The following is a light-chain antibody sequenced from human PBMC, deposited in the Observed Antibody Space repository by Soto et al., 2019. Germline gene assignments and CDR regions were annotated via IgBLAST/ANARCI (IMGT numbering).Light chain of an antibody. CDR3: QLYTNWPPVT. V-gene: IGKV3-15*01. CDR2: DTS. CDR1: QSVRSN. J-gene: IGKJ3*01. Sequence: EIVMTQSPATLSVSPGERATLSCRASQSVRSNLAWYQQKPGQAPRLLIYDTSTMATGIPARFSGSGSGTEFTLTISSLQSEDFAVYYCQLYTNWPPVTFGPGTKVDIK.